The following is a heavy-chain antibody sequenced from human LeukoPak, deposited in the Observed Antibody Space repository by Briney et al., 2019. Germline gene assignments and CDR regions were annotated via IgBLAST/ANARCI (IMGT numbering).Heavy chain of an antibody. D-gene: IGHD1-1*01. CDR3: ARGRDDWNDGGDAFDI. CDR2: ISSNGGST. Sequence: GGSLRLSCAASGFTFSSYAMHWVRQAPGKGLEYVSAISSNGGSTYYANSVKGRFTISRDNSKNTLYLQMGSLRAEDMAVYYCARGRDDWNDGGDAFDIWGQGTMVTVSS. V-gene: IGHV3-64*01. CDR1: GFTFSSYA. J-gene: IGHJ3*02.